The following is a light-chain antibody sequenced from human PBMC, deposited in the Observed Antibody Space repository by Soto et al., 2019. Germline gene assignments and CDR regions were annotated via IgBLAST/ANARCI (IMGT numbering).Light chain of an antibody. CDR3: HQRQSWPRT. V-gene: IGKV3-11*01. CDR2: LAS. J-gene: IGKJ1*01. Sequence: EIVLTQSPATLSSFPGDRVTLSCRASQAVNTRLAWYQHKPGQAPRLLIYLASNRAAGVPARFSGCGSGTDFTLTISDVKPEDFALYYCHQRQSWPRTFGLGTKVDIK. CDR1: QAVNTR.